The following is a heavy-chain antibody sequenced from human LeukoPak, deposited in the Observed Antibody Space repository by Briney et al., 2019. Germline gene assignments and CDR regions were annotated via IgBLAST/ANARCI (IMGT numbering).Heavy chain of an antibody. J-gene: IGHJ4*02. D-gene: IGHD5-18*01. V-gene: IGHV3-30*18. CDR3: AKDQRSGTAMAPVDY. Sequence: GGSLRLSCVGSGFTFSRYWLNWVRQAPGKGLEWVAVISYDGSNKYYAGSVKGRFTISRDNSKNTLYLQMNSLRAEDTAVYYCAKDQRSGTAMAPVDYWGQGTLVTVSS. CDR1: GFTFSRYW. CDR2: ISYDGSNK.